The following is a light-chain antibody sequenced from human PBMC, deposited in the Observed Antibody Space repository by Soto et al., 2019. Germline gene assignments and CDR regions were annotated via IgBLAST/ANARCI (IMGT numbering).Light chain of an antibody. CDR3: QQRSNWPRT. V-gene: IGKV3D-20*02. J-gene: IGKJ1*01. CDR2: GVS. Sequence: EIVLTQSPGTLSLSPGEGATLSCRASQSISSNFLAWYQQKRGQAPRLLIYGVSNRAPGIPARFSGSGSGTDFTLTISSLEPEDSAVYYCQQRSNWPRTFGQGTKVDI. CDR1: QSISSNF.